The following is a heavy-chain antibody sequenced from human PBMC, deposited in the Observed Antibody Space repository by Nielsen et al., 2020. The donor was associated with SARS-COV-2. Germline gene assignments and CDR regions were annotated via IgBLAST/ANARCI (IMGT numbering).Heavy chain of an antibody. CDR1: GFTFSSYE. D-gene: IGHD2-2*01. J-gene: IGHJ6*02. Sequence: GESLKISCAASGFTFSSYEMNWVRQAPGKGLEWVSYISSSGSTIYYADSVKGRFTISRDNAKNSLYLQMNSLRAEDTAVYYCARGRDQLLRSPHRYYYYGMDVWGQGTTVTVSS. V-gene: IGHV3-48*03. CDR2: ISSSGSTI. CDR3: ARGRDQLLRSPHRYYYYGMDV.